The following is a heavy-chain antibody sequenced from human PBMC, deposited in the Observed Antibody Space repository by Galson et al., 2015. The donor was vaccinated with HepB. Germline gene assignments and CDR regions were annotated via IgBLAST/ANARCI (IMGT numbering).Heavy chain of an antibody. J-gene: IGHJ3*02. CDR2: ISSSSSYT. CDR3: ARERVGQWLVQTGAFDI. V-gene: IGHV3-11*06. CDR1: GFTFSDYY. D-gene: IGHD6-19*01. Sequence: SLRLSCAASGFTFSDYYMSWIRQAPGKGLEWVSYISSSSSYTNYADSVKGRFTISRDNAKNSLYLQMNSLRAEDTAVYYCARERVGQWLVQTGAFDIWGQGTMVTVSS.